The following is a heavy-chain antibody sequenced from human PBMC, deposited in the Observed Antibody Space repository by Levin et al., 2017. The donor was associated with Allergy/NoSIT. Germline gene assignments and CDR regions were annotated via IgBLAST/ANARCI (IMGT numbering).Heavy chain of an antibody. D-gene: IGHD3-10*01. J-gene: IGHJ4*02. CDR1: GFTFSSYA. Sequence: ASETLSLTCAASGFTFSSYAMSWVRQAPGKGLEWVSGITLSGGSTYYADSVEGRFTISRDNSKNTLYLQMNGLRAEDTAVYYCAKVWANYGYSLVWGQGSLVTVSS. CDR3: AKVWANYGYSLV. CDR2: ITLSGGST. V-gene: IGHV3-23*01.